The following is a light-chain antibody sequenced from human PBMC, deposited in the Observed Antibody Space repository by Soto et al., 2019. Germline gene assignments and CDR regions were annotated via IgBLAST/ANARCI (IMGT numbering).Light chain of an antibody. V-gene: IGLV2-14*03. CDR3: SSFTGSSYV. CDR1: SIDVGNNNY. J-gene: IGLJ1*01. CDR2: DVT. Sequence: QSVLTQPASVSGSPGQSITISCTGTSIDVGNNNYVSWNQHNPGRAPKVMICDVTNRPSGVSNRFSGSKSGNTASLTISGLQAEDEADYYCSSFTGSSYVFGTGTKVTVL.